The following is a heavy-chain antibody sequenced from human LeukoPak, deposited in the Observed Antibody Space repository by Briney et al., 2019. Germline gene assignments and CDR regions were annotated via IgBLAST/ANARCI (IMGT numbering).Heavy chain of an antibody. J-gene: IGHJ4*02. Sequence: SQTLSLTCVISVDSVSNNNAAWNWIRQSPSRGLEWLVRTYYRSKWYSDYAASVQGRITVKPNTSKNQFSLQLNSVTPEDTAVYYCARGNSGVAVARFDYWGQGTLVTVSS. CDR2: TYYRSKWYS. V-gene: IGHV6-1*01. CDR3: ARGNSGVAVARFDY. CDR1: VDSVSNNNAA. D-gene: IGHD6-19*01.